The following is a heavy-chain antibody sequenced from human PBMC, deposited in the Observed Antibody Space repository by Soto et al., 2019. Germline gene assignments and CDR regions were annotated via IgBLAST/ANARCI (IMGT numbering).Heavy chain of an antibody. CDR3: ARMATFGSLNWFDT. Sequence: ASVKVSCKASGYSFTNNDVTWVRQATGQGLEWMGWMNPGSGDTGYAQKFQGRVTMTRDISIATAYMELSSLRSDDTAIYYCARMATFGSLNWFDTWGQGTLVTVSS. CDR2: MNPGSGDT. V-gene: IGHV1-8*01. CDR1: GYSFTNND. D-gene: IGHD3-16*01. J-gene: IGHJ5*02.